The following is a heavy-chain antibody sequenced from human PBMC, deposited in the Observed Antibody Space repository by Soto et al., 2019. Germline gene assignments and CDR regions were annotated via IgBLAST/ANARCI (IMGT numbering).Heavy chain of an antibody. Sequence: PGGSLRLSCVGSGFTFSYYEMNWVRQAPGKGLERVAFISHTDRLTHYPDSVKGRFTTSRDNAKNSLYLEMTNLRVEDTAVYYCARDTGRASADLWGQGTLVSVSS. CDR1: GFTFSYYE. J-gene: IGHJ5*02. CDR2: ISHTDRLT. CDR3: ARDTGRASADL. V-gene: IGHV3-48*03. D-gene: IGHD6-13*01.